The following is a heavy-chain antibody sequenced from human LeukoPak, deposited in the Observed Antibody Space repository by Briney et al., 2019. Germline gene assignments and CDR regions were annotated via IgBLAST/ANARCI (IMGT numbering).Heavy chain of an antibody. V-gene: IGHV3-30*02. CDR1: GFTFSTYG. CDR2: MRYDGSNN. J-gene: IGHJ3*02. CDR3: AKDHRSSWIKDPFDI. D-gene: IGHD6-13*01. Sequence: GGSLRLSCVAAGFTFSTYGMHWVRQAPGKGLEWMALMRYDGSNNFYAESVKGRFTISRDNSKSTLYLQMNSLRGEDTAVYYCAKDHRSSWIKDPFDIWGQGTMVTVSS.